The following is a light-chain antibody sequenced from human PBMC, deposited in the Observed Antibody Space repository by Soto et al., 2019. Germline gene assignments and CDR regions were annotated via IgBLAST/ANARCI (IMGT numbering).Light chain of an antibody. J-gene: IGKJ1*01. Sequence: EIVLTQSPATLSSSPGETATLSCRASQYVGTRLAWYQHKPGQAPRLLIYYTSNRATGIPARFSGSGSGTDFTLTISSLAPEDFVVYYCQQYGRSPTFGQGTKVDIK. V-gene: IGKV3-11*01. CDR2: YTS. CDR3: QQYGRSPT. CDR1: QYVGTR.